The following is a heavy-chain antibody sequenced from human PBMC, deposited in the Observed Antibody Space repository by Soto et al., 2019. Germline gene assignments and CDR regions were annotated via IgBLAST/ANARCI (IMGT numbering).Heavy chain of an antibody. Sequence: QVQLVESGGGLVKPGGSLRLSCAACGFSFGDYYMSWIRQAPGRGLEWISYISGTGRTIDYANSVKGRFTISRDNADKSLYLQMNSLGAEDTAIYYCARAPSAHDSFDLWGQGTLVTVSS. CDR1: GFSFGDYY. J-gene: IGHJ5*02. CDR2: ISGTGRTI. CDR3: ARAPSAHDSFDL. V-gene: IGHV3-11*01. D-gene: IGHD5-12*01.